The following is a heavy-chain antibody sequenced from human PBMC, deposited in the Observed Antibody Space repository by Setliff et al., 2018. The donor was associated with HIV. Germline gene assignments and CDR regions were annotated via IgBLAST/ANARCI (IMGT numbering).Heavy chain of an antibody. CDR3: ARADSSNWYHVDY. CDR1: GYTSTTYG. Sequence: ASVKVSCKASGYTSTTYGITWVRQAPGQGLEWMGWISTYNGNTNYAQKFQGRVTITTDESPSTAYMELSSLRSEDTAVYYCARADSSNWYHVDYWGQGTLVTVSS. V-gene: IGHV1-18*01. D-gene: IGHD6-13*01. CDR2: ISTYNGNT. J-gene: IGHJ4*02.